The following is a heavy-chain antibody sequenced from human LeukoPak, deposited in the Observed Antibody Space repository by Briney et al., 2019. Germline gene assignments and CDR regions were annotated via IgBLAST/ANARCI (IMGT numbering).Heavy chain of an antibody. V-gene: IGHV3-23*01. CDR2: ISAGGGTP. D-gene: IGHD5-18*01. CDR1: GFTFSNYA. CDR3: AKLMLRYTYGSADY. Sequence: GRSLRLSCAASGFTFSNYAMTWVRQAPGKGLEWVSGISAGGGTPYFADSVQGRFTISRDNSKNTLYLQMNNLRADDTAVYYCAKLMLRYTYGSADYWGQGTLVTVSS. J-gene: IGHJ4*02.